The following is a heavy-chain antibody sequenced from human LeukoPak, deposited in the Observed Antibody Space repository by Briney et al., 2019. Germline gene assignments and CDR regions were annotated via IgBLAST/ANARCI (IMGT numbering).Heavy chain of an antibody. D-gene: IGHD6-19*01. CDR2: IYSAGGT. J-gene: IGHJ3*02. Sequence: GGSLRLSCAASGFTVSSNYMSWVRQAPGKGLEWVSLIYSAGGTYYADSVKGRFTISRDNSKNTVYLQMNSLRAEDTAVYYCARGGWYDAFDIWGQGTMVTVSS. V-gene: IGHV3-66*01. CDR1: GFTVSSNY. CDR3: ARGGWYDAFDI.